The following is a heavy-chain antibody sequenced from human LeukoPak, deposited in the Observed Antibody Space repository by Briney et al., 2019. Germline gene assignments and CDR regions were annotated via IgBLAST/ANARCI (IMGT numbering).Heavy chain of an antibody. CDR3: ARAGGPYYYDSSGYTLSPCHFDY. CDR2: IYYSGST. Sequence: SETLSLTCTVSGGSISSSSYYWGWIRQPPGKGPEWIGSIYYSGSTYYNPSLKSRVTISVDTSKNQFSLKLSSVTAADTAVYYCARAGGPYYYDSSGYTLSPCHFDYWGQGTLVTVSS. D-gene: IGHD3-22*01. V-gene: IGHV4-39*07. J-gene: IGHJ4*02. CDR1: GGSISSSSYY.